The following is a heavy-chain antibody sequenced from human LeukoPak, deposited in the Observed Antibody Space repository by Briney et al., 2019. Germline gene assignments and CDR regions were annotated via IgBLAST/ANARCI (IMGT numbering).Heavy chain of an antibody. CDR1: GGSISSYY. CDR3: ARAITMVRGSRPSWFDP. J-gene: IGHJ5*02. D-gene: IGHD3-10*01. Sequence: SETLSLTCTVSGGSISSYYWSWIRQPPGKGLEWIGYIYYSGSTNYNPSLKSRVTISVDTSKNQFSLKLSSVTAADTAVYYCARAITMVRGSRPSWFDPWGQGTLVTVSS. CDR2: IYYSGST. V-gene: IGHV4-59*12.